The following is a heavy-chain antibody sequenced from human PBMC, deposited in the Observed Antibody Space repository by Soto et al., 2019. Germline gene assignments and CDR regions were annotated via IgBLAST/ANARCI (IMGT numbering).Heavy chain of an antibody. V-gene: IGHV3-30*02. CDR1: GVIVSSNG. CDR2: MSYDGSDT. Sequence: RGGSLKLARVGSGVIVSSNGMDWVRQTPGKGLEWVAFMSYDGSDTFYADSVKGRFTISRDNSKNTLFLHMSNLRAEDTAMYYCTIVRVADSALDHWGQGTLVTVSS. CDR3: TIVRVADSALDH. D-gene: IGHD3-10*02. J-gene: IGHJ4*02.